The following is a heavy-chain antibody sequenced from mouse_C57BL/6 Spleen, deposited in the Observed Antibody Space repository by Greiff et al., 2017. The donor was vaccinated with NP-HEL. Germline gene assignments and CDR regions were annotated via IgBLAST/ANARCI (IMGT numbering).Heavy chain of an antibody. D-gene: IGHD1-1*01. CDR2: INYDGSST. CDR1: GFTFSDYY. V-gene: IGHV5-16*01. Sequence: EVKLVESEGGLVQPGSSMKLSCTASGFTFSDYYMAWVRQVPEKGLEWVANINYDGSSTYYLDSLKSRFIISRDNAKNILYLQMSSLKSEDTATYYGAREGDGPTTGDAMDYWGQGTSVTVSS. CDR3: AREGDGPTTGDAMDY. J-gene: IGHJ4*01.